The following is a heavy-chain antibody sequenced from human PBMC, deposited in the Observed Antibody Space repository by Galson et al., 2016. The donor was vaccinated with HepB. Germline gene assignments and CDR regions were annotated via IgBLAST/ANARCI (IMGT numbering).Heavy chain of an antibody. V-gene: IGHV3-13*01. J-gene: IGHJ2*01. Sequence: SLRLSCAASGASGSTFNNYDMHWVRQVTGKGLEWVSAIGRGGDRYYSGSVKGRFTISRENAKNSLYLQMNSLSAGDTAMYYCAREMSDSITYGWYFDLWGRGTLVTVSS. CDR2: IGRGGDR. CDR3: AREMSDSITYGWYFDL. CDR1: GASGSTFNNYD. D-gene: IGHD3-10*01.